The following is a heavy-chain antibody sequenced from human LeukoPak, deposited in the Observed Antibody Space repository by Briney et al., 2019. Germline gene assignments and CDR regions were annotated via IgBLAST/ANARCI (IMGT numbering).Heavy chain of an antibody. Sequence: SGPTLVKPTQTLTLTCTFSGFSLSTSGVGVGWIRQPPGKALEWLALIHWDDDKRYSPSLKSRLTITKDTSKNQVVLTMTNMDPVDTATYYCARLTEITMVRGVIRALFDYWGQGTLVTVSS. J-gene: IGHJ4*02. CDR1: GFSLSTSGVG. D-gene: IGHD3-10*01. CDR2: IHWDDDK. V-gene: IGHV2-5*02. CDR3: ARLTEITMVRGVIRALFDY.